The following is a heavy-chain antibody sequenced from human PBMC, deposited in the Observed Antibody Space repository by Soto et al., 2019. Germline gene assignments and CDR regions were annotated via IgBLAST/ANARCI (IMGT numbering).Heavy chain of an antibody. D-gene: IGHD4-17*01. V-gene: IGHV1-46*01. Sequence: QVQLVQSGAEVKKPGASVKVSCKASGYTFTSYYMHWVRQAPGQGLEWMGIINPSGGSTSYAQKFQGRVTMTRDTSTSTVYMELSSLRSEDTAVYYCARDRTGAVTTGATDYWGQGTLVTVSS. CDR2: INPSGGST. J-gene: IGHJ4*02. CDR3: ARDRTGAVTTGATDY. CDR1: GYTFTSYY.